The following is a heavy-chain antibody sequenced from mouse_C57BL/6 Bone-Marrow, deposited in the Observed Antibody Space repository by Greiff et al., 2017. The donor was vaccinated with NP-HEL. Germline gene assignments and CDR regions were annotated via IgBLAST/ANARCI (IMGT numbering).Heavy chain of an antibody. D-gene: IGHD1-1*01. J-gene: IGHJ3*01. CDR2: IRLKSANYAT. Sequence: EVKVVESGGGLVQPGGSMKLSCVASGFTFSNYWMNWVRQSPEKGLEWVAQIRLKSANYATHYAEYVKGRFTISRDDSKISVYQQINNLRAEDTGIYYFTGCSSFPWFAYWGQGTLVTVSA. V-gene: IGHV6-3*01. CDR1: GFTFSNYW. CDR3: TGCSSFPWFAY.